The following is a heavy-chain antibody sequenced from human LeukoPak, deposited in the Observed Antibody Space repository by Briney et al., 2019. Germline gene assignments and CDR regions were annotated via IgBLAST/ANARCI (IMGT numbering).Heavy chain of an antibody. D-gene: IGHD3-10*01. Sequence: SETLSLTCTVSNGSISSYFWSCIRQPAGKGLEWIGRIHTSGTTNYNPSLKSRVTMSVDTSKNQFSLELSSVTAADTAVYYCARQTMVRGVPPFYWGQGTLVTVSS. J-gene: IGHJ4*02. CDR3: ARQTMVRGVPPFY. CDR2: IHTSGTT. CDR1: NGSISSYF. V-gene: IGHV4-4*07.